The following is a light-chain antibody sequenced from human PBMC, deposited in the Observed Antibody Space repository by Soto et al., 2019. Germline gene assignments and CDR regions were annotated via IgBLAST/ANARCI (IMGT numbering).Light chain of an antibody. CDR3: NSYTSASTYV. CDR2: EVT. J-gene: IGLJ1*01. Sequence: QSALTQPASVSGSPGQSITISCTGTSSDVGGYNYVSWYQQHPGKAPKLMIYEVTNRPSGVSYRFSGSKSGNTASLTISGLQAEDDADYYCNSYTSASTYVFGTGTKLTVL. V-gene: IGLV2-14*01. CDR1: SSDVGGYNY.